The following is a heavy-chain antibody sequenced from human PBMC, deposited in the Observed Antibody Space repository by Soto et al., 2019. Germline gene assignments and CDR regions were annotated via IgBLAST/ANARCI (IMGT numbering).Heavy chain of an antibody. D-gene: IGHD2-15*01. CDR1: GGSISSYY. J-gene: IGHJ3*02. CDR2: IYYSGST. CDR3: ARENIVVVVAATAFRAFDI. V-gene: IGHV4-59*01. Sequence: SETLSLTCTVSGGSISSYYWSWIRQPPGKGLEWIGYIYYSGSTNYNPSLKSRVTISVDTSKNQFSLKLSSVTAADTAVYYCARENIVVVVAATAFRAFDIWGQGTMVTVSS.